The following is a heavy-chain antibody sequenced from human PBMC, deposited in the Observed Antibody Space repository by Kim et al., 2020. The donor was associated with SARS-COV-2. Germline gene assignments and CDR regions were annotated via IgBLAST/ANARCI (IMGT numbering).Heavy chain of an antibody. CDR2: ISSNGGST. CDR1: GFTFSSYA. D-gene: IGHD6-19*01. Sequence: GGSLRLSCSASGFTFSSYAMHWVRQAPGKGLEYVSAISSNGGSTYYADSVKGRFTISRDNSKNTLYLQMSSLRAEDTAVYYCVKGSPLNLIGPEPGSGWYNYFDYWGQGTLVTVSS. CDR3: VKGSPLNLIGPEPGSGWYNYFDY. V-gene: IGHV3-64D*06. J-gene: IGHJ4*02.